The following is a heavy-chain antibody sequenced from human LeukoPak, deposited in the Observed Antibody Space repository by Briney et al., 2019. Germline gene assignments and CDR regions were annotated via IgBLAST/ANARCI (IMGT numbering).Heavy chain of an antibody. J-gene: IGHJ3*01. CDR1: GFTFSSYA. D-gene: IGHD6-13*01. CDR2: IYSGGST. V-gene: IGHV3-23*03. Sequence: PGGSLRLSCAASGFTFSSYAMSWVRQAPGKGLEWVSVIYSGGSTYYADSVKGRFTISRDNSENTLFLQMNSLRAEDTAVYYCAVTGYSSRSPNVWGQGTMVTVSS. CDR3: AVTGYSSRSPNV.